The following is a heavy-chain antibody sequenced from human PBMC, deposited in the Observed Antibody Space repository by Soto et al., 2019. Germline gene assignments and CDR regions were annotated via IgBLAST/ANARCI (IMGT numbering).Heavy chain of an antibody. V-gene: IGHV5-10-1*01. D-gene: IGHD3-3*01. CDR2: IDPSDSYT. Sequence: PGESLKISCKGSGYSFTSYWISWVRQMPGKGLEWMGRIDPSDSYTNYSPSFQGHVTISADKSISTAYLQWSSLKASDTAMYYCARQTYYDFWSGSGYFDYWGQGTLVTVPQ. CDR1: GYSFTSYW. CDR3: ARQTYYDFWSGSGYFDY. J-gene: IGHJ4*02.